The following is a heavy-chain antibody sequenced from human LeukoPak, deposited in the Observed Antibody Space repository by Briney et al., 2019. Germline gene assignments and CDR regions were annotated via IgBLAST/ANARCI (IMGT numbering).Heavy chain of an antibody. D-gene: IGHD5-18*01. Sequence: GGSLRLSCAASGFTFSSYWMSWVRQAPGKGLEWVANIKKDGSEKYYVDSVKGRFTISRDNAKASLYLQMNSPRAEDTAVYYCARDLSGVTGYTYGRGIDYWGQGTLVTVSS. V-gene: IGHV3-7*01. CDR3: ARDLSGVTGYTYGRGIDY. J-gene: IGHJ4*02. CDR1: GFTFSSYW. CDR2: IKKDGSEK.